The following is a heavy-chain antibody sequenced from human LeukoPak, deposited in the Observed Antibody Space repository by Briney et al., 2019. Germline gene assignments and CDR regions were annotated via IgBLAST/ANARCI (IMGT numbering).Heavy chain of an antibody. J-gene: IGHJ3*02. V-gene: IGHV3-66*02. Sequence: GGSLRLSCVASGFSVSTNFMGWVRQAPGKGLEWVSSFYRGGSTYYGDSVKGRFTTSRDHPMNTVYLQMNSLRAEDTAVYYCARYYDSSGYTQGAFDIWGQGTMVTVS. D-gene: IGHD3-22*01. CDR3: ARYYDSSGYTQGAFDI. CDR2: FYRGGST. CDR1: GFSVSTNF.